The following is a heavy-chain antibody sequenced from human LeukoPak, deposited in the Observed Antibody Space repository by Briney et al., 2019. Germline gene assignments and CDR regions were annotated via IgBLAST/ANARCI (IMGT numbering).Heavy chain of an antibody. Sequence: SETLSLTCTVSGGSFSSYYWSWIRQPPGTGLEWIGYSYDGGSTNYNPSLKSRVTISVDKSKNQFSLKLSSVTAADTAVYYCARDRKRITIFGVVTPFDYWGQGTLVTVSS. CDR3: ARDRKRITIFGVVTPFDY. D-gene: IGHD3-3*01. J-gene: IGHJ4*02. V-gene: IGHV4-59*12. CDR2: SYDGGST. CDR1: GGSFSSYY.